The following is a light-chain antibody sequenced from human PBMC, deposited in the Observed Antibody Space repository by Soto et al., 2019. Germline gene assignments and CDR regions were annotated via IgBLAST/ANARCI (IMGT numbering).Light chain of an antibody. Sequence: DVVMTQSPLSLPVTLGQPASISCRSSQSLIHSDGDTYLNWFQQRPGQSPRRLIYKVSDRDSGVPHRFTGSGSGTDFTLKISRVEAEDVGVYYCMQGTRWPWTFGQGTEVEIK. V-gene: IGKV2-30*02. CDR1: QSLIHSDGDTY. J-gene: IGKJ1*01. CDR3: MQGTRWPWT. CDR2: KVS.